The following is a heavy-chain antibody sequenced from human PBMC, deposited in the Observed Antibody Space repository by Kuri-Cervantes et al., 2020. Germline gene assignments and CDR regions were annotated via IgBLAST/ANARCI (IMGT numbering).Heavy chain of an antibody. CDR2: FYHSGST. Sequence: ESLKISCAASGFTFSDYYMNWIRQSPGRGLEWIASFYHSGSTYYNPSLKSRVTTSVDTSKNQFSLRLTSVTAADTAVYYCARDGRLHSYGLGYFDYWGQGTLVTVSS. CDR3: ARDGRLHSYGLGYFDY. D-gene: IGHD5-18*01. CDR1: GFTFSDYY. V-gene: IGHV4-38-2*02. J-gene: IGHJ4*02.